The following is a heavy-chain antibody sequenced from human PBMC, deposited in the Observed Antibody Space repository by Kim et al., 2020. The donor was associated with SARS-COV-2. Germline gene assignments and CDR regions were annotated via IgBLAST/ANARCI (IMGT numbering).Heavy chain of an antibody. CDR1: GFTFGDYA. D-gene: IGHD1-26*01. Sequence: GGSLRPSCAASGFTFGDYAMHWVRQAPGKGLEWVSGITWNSGSIGYADSVKGRFTISRDNAKNSLYLQMNSLRAEDTALYYCAKDWSGSGFWYFDYWGQGTLVTVSS. CDR2: ITWNSGSI. CDR3: AKDWSGSGFWYFDY. J-gene: IGHJ4*02. V-gene: IGHV3-9*01.